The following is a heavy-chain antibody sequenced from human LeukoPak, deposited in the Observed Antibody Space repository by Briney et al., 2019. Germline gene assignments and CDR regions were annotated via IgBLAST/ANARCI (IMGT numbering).Heavy chain of an antibody. CDR1: GFTFSSYA. D-gene: IGHD2-15*01. V-gene: IGHV3-30*04. CDR2: ISYDGSNK. Sequence: PGRSLRLSCAASGFTFSSYAMHWVRQAPGKGLEWVAVISYDGSNKYYADSVKGRFTISRDNSKNTLYLQMNSLRAEDTALYYCARKVTSGYCSGGICRGYFDYWGQGTLVTVSS. CDR3: ARKVTSGYCSGGICRGYFDY. J-gene: IGHJ4*02.